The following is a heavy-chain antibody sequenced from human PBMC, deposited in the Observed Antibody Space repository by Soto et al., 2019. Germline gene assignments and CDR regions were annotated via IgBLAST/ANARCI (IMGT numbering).Heavy chain of an antibody. CDR1: GGSISSYY. J-gene: IGHJ3*02. CDR3: ASSSPHYDFWSGYSFWDAFDI. V-gene: IGHV4-59*01. D-gene: IGHD3-3*01. CDR2: ISYSGST. Sequence: QVQLQESGPGLVKPSETLSLTCTVSGGSISSYYWSWIRQPPGKGLEWIGYISYSGSTNYNPSLKSRVTISVDTYKNQFSLKLSSVTAADTAVYYCASSSPHYDFWSGYSFWDAFDIWGQGTMVTVSS.